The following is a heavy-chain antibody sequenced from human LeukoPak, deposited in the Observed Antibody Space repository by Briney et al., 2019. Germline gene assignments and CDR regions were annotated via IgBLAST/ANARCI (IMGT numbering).Heavy chain of an antibody. CDR3: ARSYYYDSSGYELDY. J-gene: IGHJ4*02. V-gene: IGHV3-74*01. D-gene: IGHD3-22*01. CDR1: GFSLSSFW. Sequence: PGGSLRLSCTASGFSLSSFWMHWVRQVPGKGLVWVARINGDGSRASHADSVKGRFTISRDNAKNTPYLQMNSLRAEDTAVYYCARSYYYDSSGYELDYWGQGTLVTVCS. CDR2: INGDGSRA.